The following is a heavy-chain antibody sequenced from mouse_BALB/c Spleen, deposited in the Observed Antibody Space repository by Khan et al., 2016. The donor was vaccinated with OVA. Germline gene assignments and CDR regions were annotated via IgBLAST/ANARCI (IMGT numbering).Heavy chain of an antibody. J-gene: IGHJ3*01. Sequence: EVELVESGGGLVQPGGSRKLPCAASGFTFSSFGMHWVRQAPEKGLEWVAYICRGSTTIYYEDTVKGRFTLPRDNPSNPLFLQMHSLRSEDTARDYCARGDGTYAWLTYWGQGTLVTVSA. CDR3: ARGDGTYAWLTY. CDR1: GFTFSSFG. D-gene: IGHD4-1*01. CDR2: ICRGSTTI. V-gene: IGHV5-17*02.